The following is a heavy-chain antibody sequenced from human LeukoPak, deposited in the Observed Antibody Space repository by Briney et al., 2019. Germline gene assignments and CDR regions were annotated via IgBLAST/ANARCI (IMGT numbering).Heavy chain of an antibody. Sequence: GGSLRLSCAASGFTISSYAMRWVRQAPGKGLEYVSHLSDSGDNTYYVDSVKGRFTISRDNSKNTLYLQTNSLRAEDTAVYYCAKRTPASSGCDYWGQGTLVTVSS. D-gene: IGHD6-19*01. J-gene: IGHJ4*02. V-gene: IGHV3-23*01. CDR2: LSDSGDNT. CDR3: AKRTPASSGCDY. CDR1: GFTISSYA.